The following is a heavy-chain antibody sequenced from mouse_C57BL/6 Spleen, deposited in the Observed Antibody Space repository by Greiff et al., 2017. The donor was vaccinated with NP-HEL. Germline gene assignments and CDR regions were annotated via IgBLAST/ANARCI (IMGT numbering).Heavy chain of an antibody. CDR3: ARWYFDY. J-gene: IGHJ2*01. CDR1: GYTFTSYW. CDR2: IDPNSGGT. V-gene: IGHV1-62-3*01. Sequence: VQLQQPGAELVKPGASVKVSCKASGYTFTSYWMHWVKQRPGQGLEWIGRIDPNSGGTKYNEKFKGKATLTVDTSSSTAYMQLSSLTSEDSAVYYCARWYFDYWGQGTTLTVSS.